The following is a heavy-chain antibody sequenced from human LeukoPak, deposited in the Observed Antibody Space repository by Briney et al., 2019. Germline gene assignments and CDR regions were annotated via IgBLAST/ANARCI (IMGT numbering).Heavy chain of an antibody. V-gene: IGHV4-4*02. D-gene: IGHD6-13*01. CDR3: ARGEGEYSSSLDY. Sequence: PSETLSLTCAVSGGSISGSNWWSWVRQPPGKGLEWIGQIYHSGSTNYNPSLKSRVAISVDKSKNQFSLNLNSVTAADTAVYYCARGEGEYSSSLDYWGQGTLVTVSS. CDR1: GGSISGSNW. CDR2: IYHSGST. J-gene: IGHJ4*02.